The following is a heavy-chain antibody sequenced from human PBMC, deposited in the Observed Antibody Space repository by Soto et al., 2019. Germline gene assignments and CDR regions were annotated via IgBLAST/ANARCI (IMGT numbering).Heavy chain of an antibody. D-gene: IGHD3-22*01. CDR3: ARASGGEYYDSRQYYYSY. CDR2: FYPGDFDI. Sequence: GESLKISCQASGYKFIDYWIGWVRQVPGKGLEWMGNFYPGDFDIKYSPSFRGQVTISVDKSTTTAYLQWSSLRDSDTAMYYCARASGGEYYDSRQYYYSYWGQGTLVTVSS. V-gene: IGHV5-51*01. CDR1: GYKFIDYW. J-gene: IGHJ4*02.